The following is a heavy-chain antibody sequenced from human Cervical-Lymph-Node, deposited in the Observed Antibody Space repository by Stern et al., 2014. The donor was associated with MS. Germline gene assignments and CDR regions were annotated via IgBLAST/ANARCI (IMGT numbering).Heavy chain of an antibody. CDR2: IYHNGVT. J-gene: IGHJ3*02. Sequence: QVQLQESGPGLVKPSGTLSLTCAVSGGSINSANWWSWVRQPPGKGLEWIGEIYHNGVTTYNPSLKSRVTMTVDKYKTHISMKLNSVTAADTAIYYCARDNRYETFDIWGQGTMVTVSS. D-gene: IGHD1-14*01. CDR1: GGSINSANW. V-gene: IGHV4-4*02. CDR3: ARDNRYETFDI.